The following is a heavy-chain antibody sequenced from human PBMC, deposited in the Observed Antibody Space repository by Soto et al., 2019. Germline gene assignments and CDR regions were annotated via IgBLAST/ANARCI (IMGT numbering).Heavy chain of an antibody. V-gene: IGHV1-69*01. D-gene: IGHD2-15*01. Sequence: QVHLLQSGSEVKKPGSSVKVSCRASGDTFSNSAFSWVRQAPGQGLEWMGGIIPIFGTTSYAQKLQGRVILTADESTTTVYMELMSRRSEDTALYFGALGLRGYHIDSWGQGTQVTVSS. CDR3: ALGLRGYHIDS. CDR2: IIPIFGTT. CDR1: GDTFSNSA. J-gene: IGHJ4*02.